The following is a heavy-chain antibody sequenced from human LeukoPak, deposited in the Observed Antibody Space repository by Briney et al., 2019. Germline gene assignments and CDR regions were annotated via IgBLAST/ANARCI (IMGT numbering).Heavy chain of an antibody. J-gene: IGHJ4*02. V-gene: IGHV3-23*01. D-gene: IGHD2-15*01. CDR1: EFTFSSYA. Sequence: GGSLRLSCAASEFTFSSYAMSWVRQAPGKGLEWVSAISGSGGSTYYADSVKGRFTMSRDNSKNTVYLQMNSLRVDDTAVYYCARRDIVVVVSASDYWGQGTLVTVSS. CDR2: ISGSGGST. CDR3: ARRDIVVVVSASDY.